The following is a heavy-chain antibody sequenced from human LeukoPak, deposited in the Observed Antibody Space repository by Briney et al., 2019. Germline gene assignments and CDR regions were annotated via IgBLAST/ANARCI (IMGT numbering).Heavy chain of an antibody. CDR2: IYHSGST. CDR3: ARASYYYDSSGYYSGPNFDY. D-gene: IGHD3-22*01. V-gene: IGHV4-30-2*01. CDR1: GGSISSGGYS. J-gene: IGHJ4*02. Sequence: SSETLSLTCAVSGGSISSGGYSWSWIRQPPGKGLEWIGYIYHSGSTYYNPSLKSRVTISVDRSKNQFSLKLSSVTAADTAVYYCARASYYYDSSGYYSGPNFDYWGQGTLVTVSS.